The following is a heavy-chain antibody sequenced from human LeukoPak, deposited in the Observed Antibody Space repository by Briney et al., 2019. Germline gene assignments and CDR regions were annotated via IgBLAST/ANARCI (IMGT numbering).Heavy chain of an antibody. V-gene: IGHV4-59*01. J-gene: IGHJ4*02. CDR2: MYYSGTI. CDR1: GXSISSYY. Sequence: SETLSLTCTVSGXSISSYYWSWIRQPPGKGLEWIGYMYYSGTINYNPSLKSRVTISVDTSKNQFSPKLSSVTAADTAMYYCARAWATDYFDYWGQGTLVTVSS. CDR3: ARAWATDYFDY.